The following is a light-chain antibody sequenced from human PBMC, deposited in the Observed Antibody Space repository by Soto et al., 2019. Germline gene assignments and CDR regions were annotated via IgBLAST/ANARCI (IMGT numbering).Light chain of an antibody. J-gene: IGKJ2*01. CDR3: QQYDKWPHT. CDR2: YAS. CDR1: QNLSRN. V-gene: IGKV3-15*01. Sequence: EMVMTQSPATLSVSPGERATLSCRASQNLSRNLSWYQQQPGQAPRLLIFYASTRATGIPARFSGSGSGTDFTLTISNLQSGDFAVYYCQQYDKWPHTFGQGTKLESK.